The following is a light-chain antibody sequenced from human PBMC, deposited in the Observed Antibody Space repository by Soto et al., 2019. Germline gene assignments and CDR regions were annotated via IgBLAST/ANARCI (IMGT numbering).Light chain of an antibody. V-gene: IGLV2-23*02. CDR3: CSYAGSSTHVV. Sequence: QSALTQPASVSGSPGQSITISCIGTSSDVGSYNLVSWYQQDPGKAPKLLSYEVSARPSGVSNRFSGSKSGNTAALTISGLQAEDEAEYYCCSYAGSSTHVVFGGGTKLTVL. CDR1: SSDVGSYNL. J-gene: IGLJ2*01. CDR2: EVS.